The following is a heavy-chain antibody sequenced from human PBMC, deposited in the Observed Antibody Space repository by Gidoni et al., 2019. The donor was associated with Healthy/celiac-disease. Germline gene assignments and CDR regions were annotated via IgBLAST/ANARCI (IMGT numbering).Heavy chain of an antibody. CDR3: ARERAYIAVAGIALGY. J-gene: IGHJ4*02. D-gene: IGHD6-19*01. Sequence: QVQLVQSGAEVKKPGASVKVSCKASGYPFPGTYMHWVRQAPGQGLEWMGWIHPNSGGTNDAQKVQGRVTMTRDTSISTAYMELGRLRSDDTAVYYCARERAYIAVAGIALGYWGQGTLVTVSS. V-gene: IGHV1-2*02. CDR1: GYPFPGTY. CDR2: IHPNSGGT.